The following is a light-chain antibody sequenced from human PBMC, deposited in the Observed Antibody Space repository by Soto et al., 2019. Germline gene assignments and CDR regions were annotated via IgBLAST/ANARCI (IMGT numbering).Light chain of an antibody. CDR1: QSVSSSY. CDR3: QQYGISPNT. J-gene: IGKJ2*01. V-gene: IGKV3-20*01. Sequence: EIVLTQSPDTLSLSPGERATLSCRASQSVSSSYLAWYQQKPGQAPRLLIYGASTRATGIPDRFSGSGSGTDFTLTISRLEPEDFAVYYCQQYGISPNTFGQGTKLEIK. CDR2: GAS.